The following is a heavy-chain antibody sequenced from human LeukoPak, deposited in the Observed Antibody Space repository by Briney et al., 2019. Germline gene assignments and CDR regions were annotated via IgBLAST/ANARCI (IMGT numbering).Heavy chain of an antibody. Sequence: VASVKVSCKASGYTFTGYYMHWVRQAPGQGLEWMGWINPNSGGTNYAQKFQGRVTMTRDTSISTAYMELSRLRSDDTAVYSCARAGIVGANLDYWGQGTMVTVSS. CDR2: INPNSGGT. V-gene: IGHV1-2*02. D-gene: IGHD1-26*01. CDR1: GYTFTGYY. CDR3: ARAGIVGANLDY. J-gene: IGHJ4*02.